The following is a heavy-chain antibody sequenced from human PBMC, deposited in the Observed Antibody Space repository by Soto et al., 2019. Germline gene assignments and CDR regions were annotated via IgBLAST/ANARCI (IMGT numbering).Heavy chain of an antibody. V-gene: IGHV5-51*01. CDR3: ARLRRDFALNV. Sequence: PGESLKISCKGSGYRFNDYWIGWVRQMPGKGLEWMGIIYPGDSDTRYNPSFQGQVTISADKSVSTAYLQWSSLKASDTAMYYCARLRRDFALNVWGQGTSVTVSS. CDR2: IYPGDSDT. D-gene: IGHD3-3*01. CDR1: GYRFNDYW. J-gene: IGHJ6*02.